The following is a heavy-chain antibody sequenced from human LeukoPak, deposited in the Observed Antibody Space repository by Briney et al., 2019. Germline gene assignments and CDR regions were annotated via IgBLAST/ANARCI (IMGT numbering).Heavy chain of an antibody. J-gene: IGHJ4*02. D-gene: IGHD3-22*01. CDR1: GGTFSSYA. CDR2: IIPIFGTA. Sequence: SVKVSCKASGGTFSSYAISWVRQAPGQGLEWMGRIIPIFGTANYAQKFQGRVTITTDESTSTAYMELSSLRSEDTAVYYCAQPGSSGGHFDYWGQGTMVTVSS. V-gene: IGHV1-69*05. CDR3: AQPGSSGGHFDY.